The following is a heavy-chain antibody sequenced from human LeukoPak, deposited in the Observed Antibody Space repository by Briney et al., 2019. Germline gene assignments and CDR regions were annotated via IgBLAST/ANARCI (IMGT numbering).Heavy chain of an antibody. CDR2: INPNSGGT. Sequence: GSVKVSCKASGYTFIGYYMHWVRQAPGQGLEWMGWINPNSGGTNYAQKFQGRVTMTRDTSISTAYMELSRLSSDDTAVYYCARGSDIVVIDIWGQGTMVTVSS. D-gene: IGHD2-2*01. CDR3: ARGSDIVVIDI. V-gene: IGHV1-2*02. CDR1: GYTFIGYY. J-gene: IGHJ3*02.